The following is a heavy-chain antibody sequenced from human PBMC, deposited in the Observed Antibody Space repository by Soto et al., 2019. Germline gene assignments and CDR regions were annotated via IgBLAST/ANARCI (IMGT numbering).Heavy chain of an antibody. J-gene: IGHJ5*02. Sequence: EVQLVESGGGLVQPGGSLRLSCAASGFTFSSYGMNWVRQAPGKGLEWVSYISSSSGTIYYADSVKGRVTISRDTAKNSLDLKMNSLRDADTALYYWAREGGNLNWFDTWSQGTLFTVSS. CDR3: AREGGNLNWFDT. CDR1: GFTFSSYG. V-gene: IGHV3-48*02. D-gene: IGHD4-4*01. CDR2: ISSSSGTI.